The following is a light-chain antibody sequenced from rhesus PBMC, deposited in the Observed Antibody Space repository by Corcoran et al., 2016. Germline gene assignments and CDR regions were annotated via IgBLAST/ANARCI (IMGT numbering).Light chain of an antibody. Sequence: DIQMTQSPSSLSASVGDTVTITCRASQGIRSYLAWYQQKPGKAPKLLVYKGSTLQSGVPSRVSGSGSRTDFTLTISNLQPEDFATYYCQPHSSRPWTFGQGTKV. CDR3: QPHSSRPWT. J-gene: IGKJ1*01. V-gene: IGKV1-25*01. CDR2: KGS. CDR1: QGIRSY.